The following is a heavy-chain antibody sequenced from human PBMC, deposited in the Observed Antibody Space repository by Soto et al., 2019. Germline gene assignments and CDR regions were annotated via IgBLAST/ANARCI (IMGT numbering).Heavy chain of an antibody. CDR3: ARGYCSSTICYIWDNGFDP. V-gene: IGHV4-59*01. CDR2: IYYSGRT. CDR1: GGSISSYY. D-gene: IGHD2-2*02. Sequence: QVQLQESGPGLVKPSETLSLTCTVSGGSISSYYWSWIRQPPGKGLEWIGSIYYSGRTNYNPSLKSRVTISVDTSKNQFSLKLSSVTAADTAVYYCARGYCSSTICYIWDNGFDPRGQGTVVTVSS. J-gene: IGHJ5*02.